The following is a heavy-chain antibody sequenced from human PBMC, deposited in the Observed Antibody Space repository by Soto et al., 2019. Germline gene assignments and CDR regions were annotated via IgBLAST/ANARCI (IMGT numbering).Heavy chain of an antibody. CDR1: GDSISNYY. CDR2: IYYSGST. V-gene: IGHV4-59*08. D-gene: IGHD3-10*01. Sequence: SETLSLTCTVSGDSISNYYWSWIRQPPGKGLEWIGYIYYSGSTSHNPSLKGRLTISVDTSKNQFYLRSRSVTAADTAVYYCARQYYYGSGTWWLDPWGQGALVTVSS. CDR3: ARQYYYGSGTWWLDP. J-gene: IGHJ5*02.